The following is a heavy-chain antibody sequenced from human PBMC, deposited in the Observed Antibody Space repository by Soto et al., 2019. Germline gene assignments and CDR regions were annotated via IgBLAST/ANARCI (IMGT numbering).Heavy chain of an antibody. V-gene: IGHV3-23*01. CDR1: GFTFSSYS. J-gene: IGHJ5*02. D-gene: IGHD6-19*01. Sequence: EVQLLESGGGLVQPGGSLRLSCEASGFTFSSYSMSWVRQAPGTGLAWVSTISDSGGGTYYADSVKGRFTVSRDNSRNTLYLKMNNLRFEDTAVYYLAKDPKSSGWSYNSYGPWGTGTPVTASS. CDR3: AKDPKSSGWSYNSYGP. CDR2: ISDSGGGT.